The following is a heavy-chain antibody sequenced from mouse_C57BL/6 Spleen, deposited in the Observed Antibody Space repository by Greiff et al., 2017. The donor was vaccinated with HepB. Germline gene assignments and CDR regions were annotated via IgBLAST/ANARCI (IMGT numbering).Heavy chain of an antibody. J-gene: IGHJ4*01. D-gene: IGHD1-1*01. V-gene: IGHV1-82*01. Sequence: QVQLQQSGPELVKPGASVKISCKASGYAFSSSWMNWVKQRPGKGLEWIGRIYPGDGDTNYNGKFKGKATLTADKSSSTAYMQLSSLTSEDSAVYFCARELRSPMDYWGQGTSVTVSS. CDR2: IYPGDGDT. CDR3: ARELRSPMDY. CDR1: GYAFSSSW.